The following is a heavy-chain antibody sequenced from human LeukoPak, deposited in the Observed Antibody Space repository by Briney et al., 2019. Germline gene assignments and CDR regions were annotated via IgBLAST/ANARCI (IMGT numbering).Heavy chain of an antibody. V-gene: IGHV3-48*01. CDR1: RFSFSSYS. D-gene: IGHD6-19*01. CDR2: ISTGSSTI. J-gene: IGHJ4*02. Sequence: GGSLRLSCVGSRFSFSSYSMNWVRQAPGKGLEWVSYISTGSSTIYYADSVKGRFTISRDDARNSLFLQMNSLRAEDTAVYYCAKDGYSSGWYDLDFDYWGQGTLVTVSS. CDR3: AKDGYSSGWYDLDFDY.